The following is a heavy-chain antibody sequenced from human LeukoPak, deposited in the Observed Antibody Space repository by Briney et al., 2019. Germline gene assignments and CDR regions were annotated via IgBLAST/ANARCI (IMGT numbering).Heavy chain of an antibody. D-gene: IGHD3-10*01. Sequence: GGSLRLSCAASGFTFSSYAMSWVRQAPGKGLERVSAISGSGGSTYYADSVKGRFTISRDISKNSLSLQMNSLRPEDAAVYHYAKDRGLITMVRGAYFDYWGQGTLVTVSS. V-gene: IGHV3-23*01. CDR3: AKDRGLITMVRGAYFDY. CDR2: ISGSGGST. J-gene: IGHJ4*02. CDR1: GFTFSSYA.